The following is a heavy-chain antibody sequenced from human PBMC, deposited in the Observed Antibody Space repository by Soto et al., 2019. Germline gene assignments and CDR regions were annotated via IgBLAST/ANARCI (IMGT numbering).Heavy chain of an antibody. V-gene: IGHV1-69*01. CDR3: ARSIKPGSYDEVWFVP. Sequence: QVQLVQSGAEVKKPGYSVKVSCKASGGTFSSYAISWVRQAPGQGLEWMGGIIPIFGTANYAQKFQGRVTITADESTSTAYMELSSLRSEDTAVYYCARSIKPGSYDEVWFVPWGKGTMVTVSS. D-gene: IGHD1-26*01. J-gene: IGHJ5*02. CDR2: IIPIFGTA. CDR1: GGTFSSYA.